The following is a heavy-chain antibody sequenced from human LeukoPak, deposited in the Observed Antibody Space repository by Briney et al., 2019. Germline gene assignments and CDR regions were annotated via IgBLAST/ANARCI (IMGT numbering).Heavy chain of an antibody. Sequence: KPGGSLRLSCAASGFTFSDYYMSWIRQAPGKGLEWVSYISSSGSTIYYADSVKGRFTISRDNAKNSLYLQMNSLRAEDTAVHYCARTSSPYYDFWSGYLDLDYWGQGTLVTVSS. CDR2: ISSSGSTI. J-gene: IGHJ4*02. CDR3: ARTSSPYYDFWSGYLDLDY. D-gene: IGHD3-3*01. V-gene: IGHV3-11*01. CDR1: GFTFSDYY.